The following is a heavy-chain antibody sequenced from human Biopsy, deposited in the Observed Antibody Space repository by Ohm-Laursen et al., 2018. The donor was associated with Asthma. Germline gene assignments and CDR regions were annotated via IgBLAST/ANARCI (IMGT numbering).Heavy chain of an antibody. J-gene: IGHJ3*01. Sequence: SVKVSCKASGYNFISFAIHWVRQAPGQRLEWMGWVNTGNGDTKYSQKFQGRVTITRDTSASTAYMELRSLRSEDTATYYCARTYYDFLTGQVKDVFGVWGHGTMVTVSS. CDR3: ARTYYDFLTGQVKDVFGV. CDR1: GYNFISFA. V-gene: IGHV1-3*04. D-gene: IGHD3-9*01. CDR2: VNTGNGDT.